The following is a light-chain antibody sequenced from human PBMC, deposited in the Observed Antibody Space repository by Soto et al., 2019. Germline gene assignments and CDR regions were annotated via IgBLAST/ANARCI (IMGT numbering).Light chain of an antibody. V-gene: IGKV3-15*01. CDR1: QSVSSN. CDR2: GAS. Sequence: EIVMTQSPATLSVSPGERATLSCRASQSVSSNLAWYQQKPGQAPRLLIYGASTRATGIPARFSGSGSGTEFTLTISSLQSEDFAVYYCQQYNNWLTFGPGTKVDLK. J-gene: IGKJ3*01. CDR3: QQYNNWLT.